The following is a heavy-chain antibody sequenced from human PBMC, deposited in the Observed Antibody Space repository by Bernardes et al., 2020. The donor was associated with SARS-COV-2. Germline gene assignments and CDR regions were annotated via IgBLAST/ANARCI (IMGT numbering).Heavy chain of an antibody. Sequence: GGSLRLSCAASGFTFSRYAMSWVRQAPGNGLEYVSAISDRTYYGDSVKGRFTISRDNSKSTLYLQMNSLRAEDTAVYYCARRSPPLGCSGGGCYWYFDLWGRGTLVTVAA. CDR1: GFTFSRYA. V-gene: IGHV3-23*01. CDR3: ARRSPPLGCSGGGCYWYFDL. CDR2: ISDRT. D-gene: IGHD2-15*01. J-gene: IGHJ2*01.